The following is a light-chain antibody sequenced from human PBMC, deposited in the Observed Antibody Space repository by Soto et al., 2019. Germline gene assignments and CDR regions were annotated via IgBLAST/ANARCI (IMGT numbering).Light chain of an antibody. V-gene: IGLV1-51*01. Sequence: QSVLTQPPSVSAAPGQKVTISCSGSSSNIGTNYVSWYQQLPGRAPKLVIFDNSKRPSVIPDRFSGSKSGSSATLGVTGLQTGDEADYYCGTWDSDLSAEVFGGGTKLTVL. CDR3: GTWDSDLSAEV. J-gene: IGLJ3*02. CDR2: DNS. CDR1: SSNIGTNY.